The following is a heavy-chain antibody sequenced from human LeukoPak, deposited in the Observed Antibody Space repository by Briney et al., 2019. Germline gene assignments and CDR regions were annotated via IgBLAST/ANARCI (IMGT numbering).Heavy chain of an antibody. V-gene: IGHV3-74*01. J-gene: IGHJ4*02. Sequence: GGSLRLSCAASGFTFSSYWMHWVRQAPGKGLVWVSRINSDGSSTSYADSVKGRFTISRDNAKNTLYLQMNSLRAEDTAVYYCARAGYSGSYYPFDYWGQGTLVTVSS. D-gene: IGHD1-26*01. CDR2: INSDGSST. CDR3: ARAGYSGSYYPFDY. CDR1: GFTFSSYW.